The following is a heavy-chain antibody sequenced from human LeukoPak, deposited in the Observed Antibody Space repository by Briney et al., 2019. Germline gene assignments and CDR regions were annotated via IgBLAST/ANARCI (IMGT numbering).Heavy chain of an antibody. J-gene: IGHJ4*02. CDR1: VGTFSSYA. D-gene: IGHD2-2*01. Sequence: SVKVSCKASVGTFSSYAISWVRQAPGQGLEWMGGIIPIFGTANYAQKFQGRVTITADESTRTAYMELSSLRSEDTAVYYCARGEGQYQLLLGYWGQGTLVTVSS. CDR2: IIPIFGTA. V-gene: IGHV1-69*01. CDR3: ARGEGQYQLLLGY.